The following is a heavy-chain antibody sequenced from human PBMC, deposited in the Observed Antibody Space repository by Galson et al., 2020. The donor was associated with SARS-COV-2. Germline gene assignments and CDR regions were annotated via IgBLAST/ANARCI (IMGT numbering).Heavy chain of an antibody. V-gene: IGHV3-49*03. Sequence: GESLKISCTASGFTFGDYAMSWFRQAPGKGLEWVGFIRSKAYGGTTEYAASVKGRFTISRDDSKSIAYLQMNSLKTEDTAVYYCTRLSGVAAPDYWGQGTLVTVSA. CDR3: TRLSGVAAPDY. CDR2: IRSKAYGGTT. J-gene: IGHJ4*02. D-gene: IGHD6-13*01. CDR1: GFTFGDYA.